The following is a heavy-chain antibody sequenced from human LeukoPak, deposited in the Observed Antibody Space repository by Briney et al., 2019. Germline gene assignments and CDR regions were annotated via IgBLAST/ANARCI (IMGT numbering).Heavy chain of an antibody. D-gene: IGHD3-22*01. Sequence: GGSLRLSCVASGFTFSDYYMSWIRQAPGKGLEWVSYISSSGSTIYYADSVKGRFTISRDNAKNSLYLQMNSLRAEDTAVYYCARDFGPYYYDSSVFDPWGQGTLVTVSS. CDR2: ISSSGSTI. CDR3: ARDFGPYYYDSSVFDP. CDR1: GFTFSDYY. J-gene: IGHJ5*02. V-gene: IGHV3-11*01.